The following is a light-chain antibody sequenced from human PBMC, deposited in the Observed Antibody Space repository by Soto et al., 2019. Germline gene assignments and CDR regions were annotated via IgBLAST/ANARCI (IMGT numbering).Light chain of an antibody. CDR2: GAS. CDR3: QQYNNWPPRT. J-gene: IGKJ2*01. Sequence: EIVMTQSPASLSVSPGETATLSCRASQSIRNSLAWYQQKPGQAPSLVIYGASTRATGIPARFSGSGSGAEFTLTISSRQSEDSALYYCQQYNNWPPRTFGQGTKLEIK. V-gene: IGKV3-15*01. CDR1: QSIRNS.